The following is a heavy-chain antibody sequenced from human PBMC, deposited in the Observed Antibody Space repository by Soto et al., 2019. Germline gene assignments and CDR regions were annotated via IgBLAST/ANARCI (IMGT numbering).Heavy chain of an antibody. V-gene: IGHV3-7*01. CDR3: SRSLNY. Sequence: EVLLVQSGGGLVQPGGSLRLSCAASGFLFSTSWLEWVRQAPGRGLEWVANINEDGSQTSYVGSGRGRLAVSRDNAENSVFLQMNSLRVEDTAVYYCSRSLNYWGQGTLVTVSS. CDR2: INEDGSQT. J-gene: IGHJ4*02. CDR1: GFLFSTSW.